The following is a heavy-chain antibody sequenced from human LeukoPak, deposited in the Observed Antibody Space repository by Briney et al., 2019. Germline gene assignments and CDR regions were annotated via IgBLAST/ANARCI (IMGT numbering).Heavy chain of an antibody. CDR3: AKGLTTGHYFDH. CDR2: IGDSGGYT. V-gene: IGHV3-23*01. J-gene: IGHJ4*02. CDR1: GFTVSGYA. Sequence: GGSLRLSRAASGFTVSGYAMSWVRQAPGKGLEWISAIGDSGGYTMYADSVQGRFTISRDNSKNTLSLQMNSLRADDTAVYYWAKGLTTGHYFDHWGQGAMVTISS. D-gene: IGHD3-22*01.